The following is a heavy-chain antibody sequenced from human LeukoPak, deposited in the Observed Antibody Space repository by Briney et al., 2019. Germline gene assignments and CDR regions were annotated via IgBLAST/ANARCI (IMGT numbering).Heavy chain of an antibody. CDR3: ARDLSMVVPSVTDY. J-gene: IGHJ4*02. CDR2: ISGHSANY. D-gene: IGHD3-22*01. CDR1: GYSFVNYG. Sequence: ASVKVSCKASGYSFVNYGISWVRQAPGQGLEWMAWISGHSANYFYAQQLQGRVTVTKDTSASIAYLELTGLSFDDTAVYYCARDLSMVVPSVTDYWGQGTRVTVS. V-gene: IGHV1-18*04.